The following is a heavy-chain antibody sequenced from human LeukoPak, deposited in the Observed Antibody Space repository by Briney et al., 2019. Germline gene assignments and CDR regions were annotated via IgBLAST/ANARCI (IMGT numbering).Heavy chain of an antibody. Sequence: SETLSLTCTVSGGSISSSSYYWGWIRQPPGKGLEWIGSIYYSGSTYYNPSLKSRVTISVDTSKNQFSLKLSSVTAADTAVYYCARGAKIVVVPAAPVLYNWFDPWGQGILVTVSS. D-gene: IGHD2-2*01. CDR1: GGSISSSSYY. CDR2: IYYSGST. J-gene: IGHJ5*02. V-gene: IGHV4-39*07. CDR3: ARGAKIVVVPAAPVLYNWFDP.